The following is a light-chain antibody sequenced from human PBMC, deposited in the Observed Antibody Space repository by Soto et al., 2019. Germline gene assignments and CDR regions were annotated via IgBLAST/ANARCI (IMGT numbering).Light chain of an antibody. CDR3: SSYACINNLGV. CDR2: EVN. CDR1: SSDVGGYKY. J-gene: IGLJ1*01. Sequence: QSALTQPPSASGSPGQSVTISCTGTSSDVGGYKYVSWYQQHTGKAPKLMIFEVNKRPSGVPDRFSGSKSGNTASLTVSGLQAEDEADYYCSSYACINNLGVFGTRTKLTVL. V-gene: IGLV2-8*01.